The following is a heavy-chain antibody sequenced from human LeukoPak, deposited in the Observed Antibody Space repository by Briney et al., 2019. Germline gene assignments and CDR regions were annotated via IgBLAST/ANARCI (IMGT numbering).Heavy chain of an antibody. Sequence: SETLSLTCTVSGGSISSGAYYWGWIRQPPGKGLEWIGNIYYSGSTYYNPSLKSRITISVDTSKNQFSLKLSSVTAADTAVYFCARPKRGDSTSWYVDFWGQGTLVTVSS. CDR1: GGSISSGAYY. CDR3: ARPKRGDSTSWYVDF. CDR2: IYYSGST. V-gene: IGHV4-39*07. J-gene: IGHJ4*02. D-gene: IGHD6-13*01.